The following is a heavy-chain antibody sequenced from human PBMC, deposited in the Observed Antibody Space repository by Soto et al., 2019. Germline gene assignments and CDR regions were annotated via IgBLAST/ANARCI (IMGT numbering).Heavy chain of an antibody. V-gene: IGHV1-69*12. J-gene: IGHJ4*02. D-gene: IGHD2-21*02. CDR2: IIPIFGTA. CDR1: GGTFSSYA. CDR3: ARVTPQCGGDCYNLFDY. Sequence: QVQLVQSGAEVKKPGSSVKVSCKASGGTFSSYAISWVRQAPGQGLEWMGGIIPIFGTANYAQKFQGRVTMTAXXSXSIXYIALSRLRSEDTAVYYCARVTPQCGGDCYNLFDYWGQGALVTVSS.